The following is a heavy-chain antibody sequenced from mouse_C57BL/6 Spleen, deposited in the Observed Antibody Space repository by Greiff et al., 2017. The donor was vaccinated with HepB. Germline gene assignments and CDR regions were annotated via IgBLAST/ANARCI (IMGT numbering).Heavy chain of an antibody. Sequence: VQRVESGAELVRPGTSVKVSCKASGYAFTNYLIEWVKQRPGQGLEWIGVINPGSGGTNYNEKFKGKATLTADKSSSTAYMQLSSLTSEDSAVYFCARGDSNYVGFAYWGQGTLVTVSA. CDR3: ARGDSNYVGFAY. J-gene: IGHJ3*01. D-gene: IGHD2-5*01. V-gene: IGHV1-54*01. CDR1: GYAFTNYL. CDR2: INPGSGGT.